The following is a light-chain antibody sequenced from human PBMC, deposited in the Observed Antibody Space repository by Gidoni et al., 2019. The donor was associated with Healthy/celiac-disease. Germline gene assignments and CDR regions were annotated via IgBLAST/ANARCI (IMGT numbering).Light chain of an antibody. CDR2: GNS. J-gene: IGLJ3*02. CDR3: QSYDSSLSGSV. Sequence: QSVLTPPPSVSEAPGQRVTISCTGSSSNIGAGYDVHWYQQLPGTAPKLLIYGNSNRPSGVPDRFSGSKSGTSASPAITGLQAEDEADYYCQSYDSSLSGSVFGGGTKLTVL. V-gene: IGLV1-40*01. CDR1: SSNIGAGYD.